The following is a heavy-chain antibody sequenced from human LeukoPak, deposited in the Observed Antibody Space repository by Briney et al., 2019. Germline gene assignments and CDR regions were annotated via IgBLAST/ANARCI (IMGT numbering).Heavy chain of an antibody. V-gene: IGHV3-48*03. CDR2: ISSSGNTI. Sequence: GGSLRLSCAASGLTFSSFEMNWVRQAPGKGLEWISYISSSGNTIYYADSVNGRFPNSRDNAKNSLYLQMNSLRAEDTAVYYCAGDQVEMPTIIPFDCWGQGTLVTVSS. D-gene: IGHD5-24*01. CDR1: GLTFSSFE. CDR3: AGDQVEMPTIIPFDC. J-gene: IGHJ4*02.